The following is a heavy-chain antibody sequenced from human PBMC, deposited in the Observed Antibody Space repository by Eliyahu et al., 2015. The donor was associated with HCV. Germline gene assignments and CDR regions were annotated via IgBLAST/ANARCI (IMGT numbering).Heavy chain of an antibody. V-gene: IGHV2-70*17. CDR1: GFSLSRXGMS. J-gene: IGHJ4*02. Sequence: QVTLRESGPALVKPTQTLTLTCTFSGFSLSRXGMSVSWIRQSPGXALEWLARIDWDDDEFYSTSLETRLTISKDTSKNQVVLTVTNVDPDDTATYFCARIVPSDYSQSGWRLGYFDYWGQGTLVIVSS. CDR2: IDWDDDE. CDR3: ARIVPSDYSQSGWRLGYFDY. D-gene: IGHD4-11*01.